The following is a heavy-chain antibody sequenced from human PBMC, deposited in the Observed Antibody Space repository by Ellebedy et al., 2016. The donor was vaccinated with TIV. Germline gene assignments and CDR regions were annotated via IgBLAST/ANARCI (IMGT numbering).Heavy chain of an antibody. D-gene: IGHD2-21*02. J-gene: IGHJ6*02. CDR2: ISGSSSII. Sequence: PGGSLRLSCVASGITFSTYSMNWVRQAPGKGLEWVSYISGSSSIIYYADSVKGRFTISRDHAKNSLYLQMNRLRDEDTAVYYCARAPPGGDNGYYYYGMDVWGQGTTVTVSS. V-gene: IGHV3-48*02. CDR3: ARAPPGGDNGYYYYGMDV. CDR1: GITFSTYS.